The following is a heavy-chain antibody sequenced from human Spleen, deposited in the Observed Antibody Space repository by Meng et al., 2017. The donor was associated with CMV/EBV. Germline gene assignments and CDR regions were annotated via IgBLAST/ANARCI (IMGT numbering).Heavy chain of an antibody. Sequence: SETLSLTCTVSGGSVSSGSYYWSWIRQPPGKGLEWIGYIYYSGSTNYNPSLKSRVTISVDTSKNQSSLKLSSVTAADTAVYYCARGGPQWELLDYYYGMDVWGQGTTVTVSS. CDR3: ARGGPQWELLDYYYGMDV. D-gene: IGHD1-26*01. CDR1: GGSVSSGSYY. V-gene: IGHV4-61*01. J-gene: IGHJ6*02. CDR2: IYYSGST.